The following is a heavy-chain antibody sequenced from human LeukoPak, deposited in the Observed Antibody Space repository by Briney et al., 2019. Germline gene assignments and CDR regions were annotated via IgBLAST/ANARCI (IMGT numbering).Heavy chain of an antibody. J-gene: IGHJ4*02. Sequence: ASVKVSCKASGYTFTGYYIHWVRQAPGQGLEWMGWINPNNGGTNYAQKFQGWVTMTRDTSISTAYMELNKLRSDDTAVYYCARDRHSGNYYLDFWGQGTLVTVSS. V-gene: IGHV1-2*04. CDR3: ARDRHSGNYYLDF. D-gene: IGHD1-26*01. CDR1: GYTFTGYY. CDR2: INPNNGGT.